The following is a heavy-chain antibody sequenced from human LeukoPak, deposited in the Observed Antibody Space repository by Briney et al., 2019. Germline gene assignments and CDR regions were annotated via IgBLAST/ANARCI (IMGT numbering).Heavy chain of an antibody. CDR2: ISYDGSNK. J-gene: IGHJ4*02. D-gene: IGHD6-19*01. Sequence: PGSSLRLSCAPSGFTFSSYGMHWVRQAPGKGLEWVAVISYDGSNKYYADSVKGRFTISRDNSKNTLYPQMNSLRDEDTAVYYCAKDASFASGSYQDYWGQGTLVTVSS. CDR1: GFTFSSYG. CDR3: AKDASFASGSYQDY. V-gene: IGHV3-30*18.